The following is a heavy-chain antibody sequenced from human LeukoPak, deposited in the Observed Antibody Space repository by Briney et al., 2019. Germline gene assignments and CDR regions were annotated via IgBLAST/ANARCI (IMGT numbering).Heavy chain of an antibody. Sequence: SETLSLTCAVYGGSSSGYYWSWIRQPPGKGLEWIGEVNHSRSTNYNPSLKSRVTISVDTSKNQFSLKLSSVTAADTAVYYCSRSPHAYSNYGNNYYYYMDVWGKGTTVTVSS. CDR3: SRSPHAYSNYGNNYYYYMDV. V-gene: IGHV4-34*01. CDR2: VNHSRST. D-gene: IGHD4-11*01. CDR1: GGSSSGYY. J-gene: IGHJ6*03.